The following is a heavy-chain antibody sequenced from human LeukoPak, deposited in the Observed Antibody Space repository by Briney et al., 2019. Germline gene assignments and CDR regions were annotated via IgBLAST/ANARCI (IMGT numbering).Heavy chain of an antibody. CDR1: GGSISSYY. CDR2: IYYSGST. J-gene: IGHJ4*02. CDR3: AGGYSYGKKDY. D-gene: IGHD5-18*01. V-gene: IGHV4-59*01. Sequence: SETLSLTCTVSGGSISSYYWSWIRQPPGKGLEWVGYIYYSGSTNYNPSPKSRVTISVDTSKNQCSLKLSSVTAADTAVYYCAGGYSYGKKDYWGQGTLVTVSS.